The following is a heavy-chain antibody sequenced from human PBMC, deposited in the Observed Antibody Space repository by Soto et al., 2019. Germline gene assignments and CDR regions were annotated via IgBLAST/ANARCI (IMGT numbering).Heavy chain of an antibody. CDR2: IYWDGEE. CDR3: THALAY. Sequence: QITLKESGPTLVKPTQTLTLTCTFSGFSFTSSGVGVGWIRQPPGEALEWLVLIYWDGEERYNPSLRSRLTIAKDTSKNQVFLTMTEMDPLDTGTYYCTHALAYWGQGSRVTVSS. V-gene: IGHV2-5*02. J-gene: IGHJ4*02. CDR1: GFSFTSSGVG.